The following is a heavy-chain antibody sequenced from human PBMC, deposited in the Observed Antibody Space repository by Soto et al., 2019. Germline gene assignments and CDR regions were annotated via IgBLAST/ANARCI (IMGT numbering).Heavy chain of an antibody. CDR2: ISSSSSYI. CDR1: SSG. J-gene: IGHJ4*02. V-gene: IGHV3-21*01. Sequence: SSGVNLVRQAPGKGLEWVSSISSSSSYIYYADSVKGRFTISRDNAKNSLYLQMNSLRAEDTAVYYCARGAPYYFDYWGQGTLVTVSS. CDR3: ARGAPYYFDY.